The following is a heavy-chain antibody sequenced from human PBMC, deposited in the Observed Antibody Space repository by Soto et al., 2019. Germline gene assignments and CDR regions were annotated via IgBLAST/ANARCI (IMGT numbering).Heavy chain of an antibody. Sequence: SVKVSCKASGFTFTSSAVQWVRQARGQRLEWIGWIVVGSGNTNYAQKFQERVTITRDMSTSTAYMELSSLRSEDTAVYYCAADKTTVTTSYYYGMDVWGQGTTVTVSS. CDR3: AADKTTVTTSYYYGMDV. CDR2: IVVGSGNT. D-gene: IGHD4-4*01. J-gene: IGHJ6*02. CDR1: GFTFTSSA. V-gene: IGHV1-58*01.